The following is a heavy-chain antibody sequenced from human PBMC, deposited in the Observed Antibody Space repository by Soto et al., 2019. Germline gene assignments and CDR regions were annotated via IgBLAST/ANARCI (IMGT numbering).Heavy chain of an antibody. CDR3: ARLQGYYDSSGYFIDY. CDR2: IIPIFGTA. Sequence: ASVKVSCKASGGTFSSYAISWVRQAPGQGLEWMGGIIPIFGTANYAQKFQGRVTITADKSTSTAYMELSSLRSEDTAVYYCARLQGYYDSSGYFIDYWGQGTLVTVSS. V-gene: IGHV1-69*06. D-gene: IGHD3-22*01. J-gene: IGHJ4*02. CDR1: GGTFSSYA.